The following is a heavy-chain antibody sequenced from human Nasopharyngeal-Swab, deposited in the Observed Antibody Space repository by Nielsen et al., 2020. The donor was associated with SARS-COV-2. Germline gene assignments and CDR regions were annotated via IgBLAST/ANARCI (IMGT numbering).Heavy chain of an antibody. CDR3: TTEVLLWFGEFLKAFDY. CDR1: GFTFSNAW. D-gene: IGHD3-10*01. J-gene: IGHJ4*02. V-gene: IGHV3-15*01. Sequence: GESLKISCAASGFTFSNAWMSWVRQAPGKGLEWVGRIKSKTDGGTTDYAAPVKGRFTISRDDSKNTLYLQMNSLKTEDTAVYYCTTEVLLWFGEFLKAFDYWGQGTLVTVSS. CDR2: IKSKTDGGTT.